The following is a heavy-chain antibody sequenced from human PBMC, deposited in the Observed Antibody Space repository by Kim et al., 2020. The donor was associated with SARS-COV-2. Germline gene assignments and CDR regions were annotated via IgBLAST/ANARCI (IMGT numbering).Heavy chain of an antibody. CDR3: ARGVYGGYTLLRY. D-gene: IGHD5-12*01. J-gene: IGHJ4*02. Sequence: YAQKLQGRVTMTTDTSTSTAYMELRSLRSDDTAVYYCARGVYGGYTLLRYWGQGTLVTVSS. V-gene: IGHV1-18*01.